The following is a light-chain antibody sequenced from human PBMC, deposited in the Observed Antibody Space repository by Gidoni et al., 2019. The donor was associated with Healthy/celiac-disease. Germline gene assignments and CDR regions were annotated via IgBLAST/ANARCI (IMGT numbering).Light chain of an antibody. J-gene: IGKJ4*01. V-gene: IGKV1-8*01. CDR1: QVISSY. CDR2: AAS. Sequence: AISKTQYTSSLSASTGDRVTMTCRASQVISSYLAWYHQKAGKAPKLLIYAASTLQSGVTSQFSGNGSGTDFTLTISCLQSEDFATYYCQQYYCYPLTFGRGTKVEIK. CDR3: QQYYCYPLT.